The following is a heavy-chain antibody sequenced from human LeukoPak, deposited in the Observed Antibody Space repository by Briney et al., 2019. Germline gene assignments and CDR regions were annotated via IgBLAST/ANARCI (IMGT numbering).Heavy chain of an antibody. D-gene: IGHD3-9*01. CDR3: ATPLYDILTGYPSEVDYYYYGMDV. J-gene: IGHJ6*02. V-gene: IGHV1-69*04. CDR2: IIPILGIA. CDR1: GGTFSSYA. Sequence: ASVKVSCKASGGTFSSYAISWVRQAPGQGLEWMGRIIPILGIANYAQKFQGRVTITADKSTSTAYMELSSLRSEDTAVYYCATPLYDILTGYPSEVDYYYYGMDVWGQGTTVTVSS.